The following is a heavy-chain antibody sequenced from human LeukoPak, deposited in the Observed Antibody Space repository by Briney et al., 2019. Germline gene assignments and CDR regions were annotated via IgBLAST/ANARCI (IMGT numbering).Heavy chain of an antibody. Sequence: GGSLRLSCVASGVSVSSNYISCGRQALGEGREWGSVIYSGGNTDDADSVRGRFTLSRDNSQNTVYLQMNSLRPADTAVYYCARDWAYGSGSYRGYWGQGTLVTVSS. CDR1: GVSVSSNY. D-gene: IGHD3-10*01. CDR2: IYSGGNT. V-gene: IGHV3-53*01. J-gene: IGHJ4*02. CDR3: ARDWAYGSGSYRGY.